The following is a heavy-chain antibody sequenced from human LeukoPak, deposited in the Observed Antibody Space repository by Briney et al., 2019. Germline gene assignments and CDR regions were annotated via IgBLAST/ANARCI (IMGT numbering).Heavy chain of an antibody. D-gene: IGHD5-18*01. CDR2: INPSGGTT. CDR3: ARVRGYSLFDY. Sequence: ASVKVSCKAFGYSFTSYYMHWVRQAPGQGLEWMGIINPSGGTTSYAQRFQDRGTMTRDTSTSTVYMELSSLRSEDTAVYFCARVRGYSLFDYWGQGILVTVSS. J-gene: IGHJ4*02. CDR1: GYSFTSYY. V-gene: IGHV1-46*01.